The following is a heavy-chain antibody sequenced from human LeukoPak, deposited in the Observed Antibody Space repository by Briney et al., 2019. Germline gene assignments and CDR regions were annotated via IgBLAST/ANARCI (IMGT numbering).Heavy chain of an antibody. CDR3: ARGVEPLAANTLAY. Sequence: GGSLRLSCAASRFTVITNDMTWVGQAPGKGLEWVSVLYSDGNTKYADSVQGRFTISRDNSKNSLYLEMNSLRPDDTAVYYWARGVEPLAANTLAYWGQGSLVTVSS. CDR1: RFTVITND. J-gene: IGHJ4*02. CDR2: LYSDGNT. D-gene: IGHD1-14*01. V-gene: IGHV3-53*01.